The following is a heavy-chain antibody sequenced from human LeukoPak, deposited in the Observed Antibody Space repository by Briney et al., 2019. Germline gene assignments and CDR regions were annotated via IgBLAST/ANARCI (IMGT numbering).Heavy chain of an antibody. D-gene: IGHD3-22*01. Sequence: GGSLRLSCAASGFAFSSYAMSWVRQAPGKGLEWVSAISGSGGSTYYADSVKGRFTISRDNSKNTLYLQMNSLRAEDTAVYYCAKERTMIVVVNPIDYWGQGTLVTVSS. CDR1: GFAFSSYA. CDR3: AKERTMIVVVNPIDY. J-gene: IGHJ4*02. V-gene: IGHV3-23*01. CDR2: ISGSGGST.